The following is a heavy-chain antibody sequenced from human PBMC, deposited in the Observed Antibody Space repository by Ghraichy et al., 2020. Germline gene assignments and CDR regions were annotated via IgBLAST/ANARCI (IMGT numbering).Heavy chain of an antibody. J-gene: IGHJ3*02. CDR2: IYYSGST. D-gene: IGHD2-2*01. V-gene: IGHV4-59*01. CDR1: GGSISSYY. Sequence: GSLRLSCTVSGGSISSYYWSWIRQPPGKGLEWIGYIYYSGSTNYNPSLKSRVTISVDTSKNQFSLKLSSVTAADTAVYYCARGDVVVPAADAFDIWGQGTMVTVSS. CDR3: ARGDVVVPAADAFDI.